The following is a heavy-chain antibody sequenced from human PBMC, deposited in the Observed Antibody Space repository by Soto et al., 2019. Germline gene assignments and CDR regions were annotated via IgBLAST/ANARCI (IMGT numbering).Heavy chain of an antibody. V-gene: IGHV3-23*01. D-gene: IGHD1-1*01. Sequence: GGSLRLSCAASGFTFRSYAMSWVRQAPGKGLEWVSGISGSGGSTYYADSVKGRFTISRDNSKNTLYLQMNSLRVEDKAVYYCAKGSGLEPNYYGMDVWGQGTTVTVSS. CDR3: AKGSGLEPNYYGMDV. CDR2: ISGSGGST. J-gene: IGHJ6*02. CDR1: GFTFRSYA.